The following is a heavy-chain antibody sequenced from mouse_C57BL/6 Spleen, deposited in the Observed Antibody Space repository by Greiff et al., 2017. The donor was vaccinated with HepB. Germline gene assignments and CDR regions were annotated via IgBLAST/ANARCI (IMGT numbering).Heavy chain of an antibody. CDR2: IYPGSGNT. J-gene: IGHJ2*01. V-gene: IGHV1-76*01. CDR3: ARGSNWDPYYFDY. CDR1: GYTFTDYY. Sequence: QVQLKESGAELVRPGASVKLSCKASGYTFTDYYINWVKQRPGQGLEWIARIYPGSGNTYYNEKFKGKATLTAEKSSSTAYMQLSSLTSEDSAVYFCARGSNWDPYYFDYWGQGTTLTVSS. D-gene: IGHD4-1*01.